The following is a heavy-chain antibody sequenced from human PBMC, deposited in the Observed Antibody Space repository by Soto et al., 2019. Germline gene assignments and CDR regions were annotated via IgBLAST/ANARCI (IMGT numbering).Heavy chain of an antibody. CDR1: GGSISSGGYY. V-gene: IGHV4-31*03. Sequence: SETLSLICTVSGGSISSGGYYWSWIRQHPGKGLEWIGYIYYSGSTYYNPSLKSRVTISVDTSKNQFSLKLSSVTAADTAVYYCARVRYCSGGSCYPRFDPWGQGTLVTVSS. D-gene: IGHD2-15*01. CDR3: ARVRYCSGGSCYPRFDP. CDR2: IYYSGST. J-gene: IGHJ5*02.